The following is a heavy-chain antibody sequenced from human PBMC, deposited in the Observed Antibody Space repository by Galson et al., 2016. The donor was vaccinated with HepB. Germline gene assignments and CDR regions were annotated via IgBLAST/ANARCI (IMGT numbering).Heavy chain of an antibody. J-gene: IGHJ4*02. Sequence: SLRLSCAVSAFTFNNYAMHWVRQAPGKGLEWVAFISYDGSDKYYSDSVKGRFAISRDNSRNTLSLQMNSLRADDTAVYYCASGYYYDSSGYYSDFWGQGTLVTVSS. CDR2: ISYDGSDK. D-gene: IGHD3-22*01. CDR1: AFTFNNYA. V-gene: IGHV3-30-3*02. CDR3: ASGYYYDSSGYYSDF.